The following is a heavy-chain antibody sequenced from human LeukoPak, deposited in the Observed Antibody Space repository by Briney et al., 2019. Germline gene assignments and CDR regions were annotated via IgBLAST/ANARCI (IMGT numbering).Heavy chain of an antibody. Sequence: GGSLRLSCAASGFTFDDYAMHWVRQAPGKGLEWVSLISGDGGFTYYADSVKGRFTISRDNSKNSLYLRMNSLRTKDTALYYCAKGISGTAVVMDYWGQGTLVTVSS. J-gene: IGHJ4*02. V-gene: IGHV3-43*02. CDR3: AKGISGTAVVMDY. CDR2: ISGDGGFT. CDR1: GFTFDDYA. D-gene: IGHD5-18*01.